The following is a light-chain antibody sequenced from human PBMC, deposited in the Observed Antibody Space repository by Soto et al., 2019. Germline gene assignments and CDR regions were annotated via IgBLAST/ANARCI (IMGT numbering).Light chain of an antibody. J-gene: IGKJ1*01. CDR2: GAS. V-gene: IGKV3-15*01. Sequence: EIVITQSPATLSVYPGERATLSCRSSQSVSSKLAWYQQKPGQAPRLLIYGASTRATGIPAGFSGSGSGTEFTLTISSLQSEDFAVYYCQQYNNWPPITFGQGTKV. CDR3: QQYNNWPPIT. CDR1: QSVSSK.